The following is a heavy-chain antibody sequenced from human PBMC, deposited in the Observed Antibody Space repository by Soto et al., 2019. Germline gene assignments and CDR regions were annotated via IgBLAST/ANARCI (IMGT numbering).Heavy chain of an antibody. J-gene: IGHJ4*02. CDR1: GGTFSSYA. Sequence: ASVKVSCKASGGTFSSYAISWVRQAPGQGLEWMGGIIPIFGTANYAQKFQGRVTITADESTSTAYMELSSLRSEDTGVYYCVRDMSSSGWYYFDYWGQGTLVIVSS. CDR3: VRDMSSSGWYYFDY. V-gene: IGHV1-69*13. D-gene: IGHD6-19*01. CDR2: IIPIFGTA.